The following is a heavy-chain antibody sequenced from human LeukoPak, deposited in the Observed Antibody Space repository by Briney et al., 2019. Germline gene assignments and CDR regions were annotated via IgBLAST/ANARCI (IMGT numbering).Heavy chain of an antibody. Sequence: SETLSLTCAVYGGSFSGYYWSWIRQPPGKGLEWIGEINHSGSTNYNPSLKSRVTISVDTSKNQFSLKLSSVTAADTAVYYCARLSGYDFSRIDYWGQGTLVTVSS. CDR1: GGSFSGYY. CDR3: ARLSGYDFSRIDY. D-gene: IGHD5-12*01. CDR2: INHSGST. V-gene: IGHV4-34*01. J-gene: IGHJ4*02.